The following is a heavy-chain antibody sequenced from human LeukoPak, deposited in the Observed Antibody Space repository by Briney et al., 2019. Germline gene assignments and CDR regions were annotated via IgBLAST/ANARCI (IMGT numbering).Heavy chain of an antibody. CDR2: IGLDGAQK. D-gene: IGHD5-24*01. J-gene: IGHJ4*02. Sequence: GGSLRLSCAASGFTFSSHSMGWVRQAPGKGLECVATIGLDGAQKDFVDSVKGRFTLTRDNAKNSLFLEMNMMRLEDTAVYYCARWRGLQSEFDCWGQGTLVTVSS. CDR1: GFTFSSHS. V-gene: IGHV3-7*01. CDR3: ARWRGLQSEFDC.